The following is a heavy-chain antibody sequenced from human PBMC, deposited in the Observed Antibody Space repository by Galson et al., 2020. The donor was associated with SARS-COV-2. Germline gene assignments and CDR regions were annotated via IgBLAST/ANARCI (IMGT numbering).Heavy chain of an antibody. D-gene: IGHD1-26*01. CDR2: ISYDGSNK. CDR1: GFTFSSYG. CDR3: AKTVGSYYWGGHFDY. J-gene: IGHJ4*02. Sequence: GESLKISCAASGFTFSSYGMHWVRQAPGKGLEWAAVISYDGSNKYYADSVKGRFTISRDNSKNTLYLQMNSLRAEDTAVYYCAKTVGSYYWGGHFDYWGQGTLVTVSS. V-gene: IGHV3-30*18.